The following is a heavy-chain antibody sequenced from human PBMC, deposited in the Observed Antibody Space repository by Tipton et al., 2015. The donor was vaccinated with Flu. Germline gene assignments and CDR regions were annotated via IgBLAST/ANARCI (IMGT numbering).Heavy chain of an antibody. CDR1: GDSIKNLSYY. CDR3: ARHDYGDYHWFDP. V-gene: IGHV4-39*01. CDR2: INHSGST. J-gene: IGHJ5*02. D-gene: IGHD4-17*01. Sequence: TLSLTCIVSGDSIKNLSYYWGWIRQTPGKGLEWIGEINHSGSTNYNPSLKSRVTISVDTSKKQFSLNLSSVTAADTAVYYCARHDYGDYHWFDPWGQGRRVAVSS.